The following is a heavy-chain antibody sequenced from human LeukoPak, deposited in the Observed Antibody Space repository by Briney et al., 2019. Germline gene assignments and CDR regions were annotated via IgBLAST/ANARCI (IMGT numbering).Heavy chain of an antibody. CDR3: ASRAVATNYYYYGMDV. CDR2: INHSGST. Sequence: TSSETLSLTCAVYGGSFSGYYWSWIRQPPGKGLEWIGEINHSGSTNYNPSLKSRVTISVDTSKNQFSLKLSSVTAADTAVYYCASRAVATNYYYYGMDVWGQGTTVTVSS. D-gene: IGHD5-12*01. V-gene: IGHV4-34*01. J-gene: IGHJ6*02. CDR1: GGSFSGYY.